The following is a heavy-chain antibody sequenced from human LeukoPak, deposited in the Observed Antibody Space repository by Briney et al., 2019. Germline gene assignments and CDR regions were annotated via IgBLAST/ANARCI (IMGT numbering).Heavy chain of an antibody. CDR2: IVVGSGNT. CDR1: GFTFTSSA. D-gene: IGHD3-22*01. Sequence: GTSVKVSCKASGFTFTSSAMQWVRQAREQRLEWIGWIVVGSGNTNYAQKFQERVTITRDMSTSTAYMELCSLRSEDTAVYYCAAAPYYYDSKVGYWGQGTLVTVSS. J-gene: IGHJ4*02. CDR3: AAAPYYYDSKVGY. V-gene: IGHV1-58*02.